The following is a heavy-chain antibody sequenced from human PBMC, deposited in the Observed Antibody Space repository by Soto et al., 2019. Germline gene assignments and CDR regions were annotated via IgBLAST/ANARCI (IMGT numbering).Heavy chain of an antibody. CDR1: GFTFSDYS. J-gene: IGHJ4*02. CDR3: ARSVPGTPSFDY. D-gene: IGHD6-19*01. V-gene: IGHV3-11*01. CDR2: ISGSGSTM. Sequence: ESGGGLVKPGGSLRLSCAASGFTFSDYSMSWIRQAPGKGLEWVSHISGSGSTMHYADRVKGRFTISRDNAKKSLHLQMNSLTDADTAVYYCARSVPGTPSFDYWGQGTLVSVSS.